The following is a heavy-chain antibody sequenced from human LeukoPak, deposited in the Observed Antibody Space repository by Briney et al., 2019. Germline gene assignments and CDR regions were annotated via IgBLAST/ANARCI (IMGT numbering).Heavy chain of an antibody. J-gene: IGHJ4*02. Sequence: SETLSLTCAVYGGSFSGYYWGWIRQPPGKGLEWIGSIYYSGSTYYNPSLKSRVTISVDTSKNQFSLKLSSVTAADTAVYYCARTRYYYNSRSYGAPYYFDYWGQGTLVTVSS. CDR2: IYYSGST. D-gene: IGHD3-10*01. CDR3: ARTRYYYNSRSYGAPYYFDY. CDR1: GGSFSGYY. V-gene: IGHV4-39*01.